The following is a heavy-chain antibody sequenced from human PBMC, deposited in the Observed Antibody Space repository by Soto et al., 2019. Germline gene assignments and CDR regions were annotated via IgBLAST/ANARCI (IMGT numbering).Heavy chain of an antibody. CDR1: GYTFTSYG. CDR2: ISAYNGNT. D-gene: IGHD2-2*01. J-gene: IGHJ3*02. V-gene: IGHV1-18*01. Sequence: QVQLVQSGAEVKKPGASVKVSCKASGYTFTSYGISWVRQAPGQGLEWMGRISAYNGNTNYAQKLQGGVTMTTDTSTSTAYMELRSLRSDDTAVYYCARVMGYCSSTSFGMGCAFDSWGQGTMVTVSS. CDR3: ARVMGYCSSTSFGMGCAFDS.